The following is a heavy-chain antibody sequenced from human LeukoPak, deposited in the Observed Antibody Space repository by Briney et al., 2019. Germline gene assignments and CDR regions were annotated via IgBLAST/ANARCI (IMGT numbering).Heavy chain of an antibody. V-gene: IGHV4-59*12. J-gene: IGHJ6*02. Sequence: SETLSLTCTVSGGSISNYYWSGIRQPPGKGLEWIGYIYYSGTTNYNPSLKSRVTISVDTSKNQFSLKLSSVTAADTAVYYCAMGGDYYYYGMDVWGQGTTVTVSS. CDR2: IYYSGTT. CDR1: GGSISNYY. CDR3: AMGGDYYYYGMDV. D-gene: IGHD3-16*01.